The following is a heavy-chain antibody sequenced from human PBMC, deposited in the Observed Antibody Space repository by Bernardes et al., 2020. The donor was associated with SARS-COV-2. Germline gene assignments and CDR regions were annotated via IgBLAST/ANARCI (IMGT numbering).Heavy chain of an antibody. J-gene: IGHJ4*02. V-gene: IGHV4-59*01. CDR3: AKFLAGSSPHGTGAVTYFDY. CDR2: IYYSGST. D-gene: IGHD1-1*01. Sequence: SETLSLTCTVSGGSISSYYWSWIRQPPGQGLEWIGYIYYSGSTNYNPSLKSRVTISVDTSKHQFSLKLSSVTAADTAVYYCAKFLAGSSPHGTGAVTYFDYWGQGTLVTVSS. CDR1: GGSISSYY.